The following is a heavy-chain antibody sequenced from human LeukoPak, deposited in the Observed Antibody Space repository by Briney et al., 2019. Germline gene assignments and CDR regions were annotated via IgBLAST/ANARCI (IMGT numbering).Heavy chain of an antibody. V-gene: IGHV3-30*04. J-gene: IGHJ4*02. CDR3: ARQEARDYYYEGLDF. CDR1: GFNFNTYA. Sequence: GGSLRLSCVASGFNFNTYAIHWVRQAPGKGLEWVSLISYNGGRKDYAASVKGRFTIDRDNSKNTVYLQMNFLSPDDTAIYFCARQEARDYYYEGLDFWGQGSLVTVSS. CDR2: ISYNGGRK. D-gene: IGHD3-22*01.